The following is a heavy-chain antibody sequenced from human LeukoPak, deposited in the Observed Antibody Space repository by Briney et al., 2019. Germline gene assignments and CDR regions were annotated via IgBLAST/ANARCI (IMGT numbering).Heavy chain of an antibody. CDR1: GGSISSYY. V-gene: IGHV4-59*01. CDR3: VREAAYSSGWYGYFRH. D-gene: IGHD6-19*01. J-gene: IGHJ1*01. CDR2: IYYSGNT. Sequence: PSETLSLTCTVSGGSISSYYWSWIRQPPGKGLEWIGYIYYSGNTNYNPSLKSRVSISVDTSQNQFSLKLSSVTAADTAVYYCVREAAYSSGWYGYFRHWGQGTLVTVSS.